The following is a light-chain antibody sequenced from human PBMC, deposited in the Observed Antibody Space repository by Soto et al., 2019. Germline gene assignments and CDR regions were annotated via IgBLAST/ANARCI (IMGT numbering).Light chain of an antibody. Sequence: PGESATLSRRAIQSLRSGDLACDQQIPGLAPGLLIYGASSRATGIPDGFSGSGSGTDFNLTVNRLAPEDFAVYYCQQRSNWPPITFGQGTRLEIK. V-gene: IGKV3D-20*02. J-gene: IGKJ5*01. CDR1: QSLRSGD. CDR2: GAS. CDR3: QQRSNWPPIT.